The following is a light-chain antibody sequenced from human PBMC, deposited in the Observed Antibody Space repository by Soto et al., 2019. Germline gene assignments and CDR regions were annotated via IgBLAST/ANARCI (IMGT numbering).Light chain of an antibody. Sequence: EIVMMQSPATLSVSPGERATLSCRTTQSVSTNLAWYQQKPGQAPRLLIYGASTRATGIPARFSGSGSGTEFTLTISSLQSEDFALYFCQQYHNWPRKFGQGTKV. J-gene: IGKJ1*01. CDR2: GAS. V-gene: IGKV3-15*01. CDR1: QSVSTN. CDR3: QQYHNWPRK.